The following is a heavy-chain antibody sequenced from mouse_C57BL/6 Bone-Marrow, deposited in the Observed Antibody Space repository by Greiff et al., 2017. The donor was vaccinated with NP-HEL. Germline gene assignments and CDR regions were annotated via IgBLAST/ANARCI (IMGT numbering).Heavy chain of an antibody. CDR1: GYTFTDYY. CDR3: ARGLTGSLDY. J-gene: IGHJ2*01. D-gene: IGHD4-1*01. V-gene: IGHV1-26*01. CDR2: INPNNGGT. Sequence: EVKLQQSGPELVKPGASVKISCKASGYTFTDYYMNWVKQSHGKSLEWIGDINPNNGGTSYNQKFKGKATLTVDKSSSTAYMELRSLTSEDSAVYYCARGLTGSLDYWGQGTTLTVSS.